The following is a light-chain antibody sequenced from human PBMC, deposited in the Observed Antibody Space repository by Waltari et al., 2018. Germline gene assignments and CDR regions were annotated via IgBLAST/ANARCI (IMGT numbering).Light chain of an antibody. V-gene: IGLV3-19*01. Sequence: SSELTQDPVVSVALGQTVRITCQGDSIRNYYVSWYKPKPGQAPVVDITGKNKLPSGIPDRFSGSTSGNTASLTITGAQAEDEADYYCNSRDSSGNHPFGGGTKLTVL. CDR3: NSRDSSGNHP. CDR1: SIRNYY. CDR2: GKN. J-gene: IGLJ3*02.